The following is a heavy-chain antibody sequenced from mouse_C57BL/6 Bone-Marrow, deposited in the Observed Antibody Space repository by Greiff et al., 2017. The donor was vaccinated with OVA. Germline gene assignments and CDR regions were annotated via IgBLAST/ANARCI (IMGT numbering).Heavy chain of an antibody. CDR1: GFTFSDYG. V-gene: IGHV5-17*01. J-gene: IGHJ4*01. Sequence: DVKLVESGGGLVKPGGSLKLSCAASGFTFSDYGMHWVRQAPEKGLEWVAYISSGSSTIYYADTVKGRFTISRDNAKNTLFLQMTSLRAEDTAMYYCARGALGYWGQGTSVTVSS. CDR2: ISSGSSTI. CDR3: ARGALGY.